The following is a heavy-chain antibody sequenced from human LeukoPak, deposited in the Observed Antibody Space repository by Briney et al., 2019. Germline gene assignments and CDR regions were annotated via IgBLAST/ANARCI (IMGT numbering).Heavy chain of an antibody. CDR3: ARVNGYDILTGSTGYYFDY. CDR1: GFTFSSYS. V-gene: IGHV3-21*01. J-gene: IGHJ4*02. D-gene: IGHD3-9*01. CDR2: ISSSSSYI. Sequence: TGGSLRLSCAASGFTFSSYSMNWVRQAPGKGLKWVSSISSSSSYIYYADSVKGRFTISRDNAKNSLYLQMNSLRAEDTAVYYCARVNGYDILTGSTGYYFDYWGQGTLVTVSS.